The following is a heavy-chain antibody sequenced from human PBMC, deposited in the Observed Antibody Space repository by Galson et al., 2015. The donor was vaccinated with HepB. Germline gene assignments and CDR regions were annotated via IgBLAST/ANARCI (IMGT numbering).Heavy chain of an antibody. J-gene: IGHJ4*02. V-gene: IGHV3-23*01. CDR2: ISVSGGNT. D-gene: IGHD7-27*01. CDR1: GFTFSSYA. CDR3: AAITGAAGY. Sequence: SLRLSCAASGFTFSSYAMSWVRQAPGKGLEWVSGISVSGGNTYYADSVRGRFTISRDNSKNTLYLQMNNLRAEDTAVYYCAAITGAAGYWGQGTLVSVSS.